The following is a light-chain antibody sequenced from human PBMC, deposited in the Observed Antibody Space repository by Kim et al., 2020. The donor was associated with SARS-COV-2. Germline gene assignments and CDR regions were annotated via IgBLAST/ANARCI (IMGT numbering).Light chain of an antibody. Sequence: ELTQPPSASGTPGQSVTISCSGSSSNIGSNTVNWYQQLPGTAPKLLIYSNNQWPSGVPDRFSGSRSGTSGSLAISGLQSEDEGDYYCAAWDDSLNGYVFGTGTKVTVL. CDR2: SNN. CDR1: SSNIGSNT. CDR3: AAWDDSLNGYV. V-gene: IGLV1-44*01. J-gene: IGLJ1*01.